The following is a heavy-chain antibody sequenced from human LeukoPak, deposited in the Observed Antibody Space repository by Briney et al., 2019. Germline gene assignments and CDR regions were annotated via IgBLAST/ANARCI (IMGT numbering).Heavy chain of an antibody. CDR2: ISYDGSNK. J-gene: IGHJ4*02. Sequence: GGSLRLSCAASGFTVSSNYMSWVRQAPGKGLEWVAVISYDGSNKYYADSVKGRFTISRDNSKNTLYLQMNSLRAEDTAVYYCARDAEMATMNGYYFDYWGQGTLVTVSS. V-gene: IGHV3-30*03. D-gene: IGHD5-24*01. CDR1: GFTVSSNY. CDR3: ARDAEMATMNGYYFDY.